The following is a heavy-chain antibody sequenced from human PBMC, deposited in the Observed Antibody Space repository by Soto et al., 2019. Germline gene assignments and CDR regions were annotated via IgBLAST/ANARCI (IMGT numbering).Heavy chain of an antibody. J-gene: IGHJ4*02. D-gene: IGHD6-13*01. CDR2: ISYDGSNK. Sequence: PGGSLRLSCAASGFTFSSYGMHWVRQAPGKGLEWVAVISYDGSNKYYADSVKGRFTISRDNSKNTLYLQMNSLRAEDTAVYYCAKDGIAAAPGFQFDYWGQGTLVTVSS. V-gene: IGHV3-30*18. CDR3: AKDGIAAAPGFQFDY. CDR1: GFTFSSYG.